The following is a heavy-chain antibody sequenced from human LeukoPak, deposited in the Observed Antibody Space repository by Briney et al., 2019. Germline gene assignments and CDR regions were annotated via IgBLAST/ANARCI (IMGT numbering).Heavy chain of an antibody. CDR3: AKAAKFYYGSQTYYYFDY. J-gene: IGHJ4*02. CDR1: SASISTYY. V-gene: IGHV4-59*01. Sequence: TSETLSLTCTVSSASISTYYWSWIRQPPGKGLGWIGYIYHSGPSNYNPSLKSRVAMSVDTSKSQFSLSLTSVTTADTAVYYCAKAAKFYYGSQTYYYFDYWGQGILVTVSS. D-gene: IGHD3-10*01. CDR2: IYHSGPS.